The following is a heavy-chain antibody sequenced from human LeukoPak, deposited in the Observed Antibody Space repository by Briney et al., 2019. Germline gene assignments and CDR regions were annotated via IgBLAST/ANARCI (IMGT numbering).Heavy chain of an antibody. CDR3: ARIGPSSWYDYYYYMDV. CDR1: GYTFTSYD. V-gene: IGHV1-8*01. Sequence: ASVKVSCKTSGYTFTSYDINWVRQATGQGLEWMGWMNPNSGNTGYAQKFQGRVTMTRNTSISTAYMELSSLRSEDTAVYYCARIGPSSWYDYYYYMDVWGKGTTVTVSS. CDR2: MNPNSGNT. J-gene: IGHJ6*03. D-gene: IGHD6-13*01.